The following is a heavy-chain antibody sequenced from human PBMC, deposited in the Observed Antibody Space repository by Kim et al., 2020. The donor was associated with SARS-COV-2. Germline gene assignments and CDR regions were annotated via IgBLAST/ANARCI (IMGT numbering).Heavy chain of an antibody. J-gene: IGHJ4*02. Sequence: GGSLRLSCAASGFTFSNYWMHWVRQAPGKGLVWVSGINSDGSSTSYADSVKGRFTISRDNAKNTLYLQMNSLRAEDTAVYYCARREYSRGCWYFDYWGRG. D-gene: IGHD6-19*01. CDR1: GFTFSNYW. V-gene: IGHV3-74*01. CDR2: INSDGSST. CDR3: ARREYSRGCWYFDY.